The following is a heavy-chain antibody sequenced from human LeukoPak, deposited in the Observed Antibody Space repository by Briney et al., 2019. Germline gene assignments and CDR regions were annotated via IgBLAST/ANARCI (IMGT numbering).Heavy chain of an antibody. V-gene: IGHV3-30-3*01. J-gene: IGHJ4*02. CDR2: ISYDGSNK. CDR3: ARGGVVVPAAPYFDY. Sequence: GRSLRLSCAASGFTFSSYAMHWVRQAPGKGLEWVAVISYDGSNKYYADSVKGRFTISRDNSKNTLYLQMDSLRAEDTAVYYCARGGVVVPAAPYFDYWGQGTLVTVSS. CDR1: GFTFSSYA. D-gene: IGHD2-2*01.